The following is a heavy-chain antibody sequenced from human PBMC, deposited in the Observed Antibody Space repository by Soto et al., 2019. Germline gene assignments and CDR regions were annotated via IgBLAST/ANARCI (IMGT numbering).Heavy chain of an antibody. CDR3: ARHFRAERVPYYYYYMDV. V-gene: IGHV4-59*08. CDR1: GGSISSYY. CDR2: IYYSGST. Sequence: SETLSLTCTVSGGSISSYYWSWIRQPPGKGLEWIGYIYYSGSTNYNPSLKSRVTISVDTSKNQFSLKLSSVTAADTAVYYCARHFRAERVPYYYYYMDVWGKGTTVTVS. J-gene: IGHJ6*03.